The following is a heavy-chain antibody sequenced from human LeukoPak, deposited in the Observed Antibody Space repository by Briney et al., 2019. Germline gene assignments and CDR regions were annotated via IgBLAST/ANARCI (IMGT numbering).Heavy chain of an antibody. Sequence: PGRSLRLSCAASGFTFSSYGMHWVRQAPGKGLEWVAVISYDGSNKYCADSVKGRFTISRDNSKNTLYLQMNSLRAEDTAVYYCARYCSGVSCYSGYDYWGQGTLVTVSS. CDR2: ISYDGSNK. V-gene: IGHV3-30*03. J-gene: IGHJ4*02. CDR3: ARYCSGVSCYSGYDY. CDR1: GFTFSSYG. D-gene: IGHD2-15*01.